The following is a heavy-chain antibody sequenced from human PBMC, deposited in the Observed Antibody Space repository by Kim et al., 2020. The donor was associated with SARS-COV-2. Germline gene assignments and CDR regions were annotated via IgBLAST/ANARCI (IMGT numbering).Heavy chain of an antibody. CDR2: ISYDGSNK. CDR3: ARTRYCSSTSCYAFDY. Sequence: GGSLRLSCAASGFTFSSYAMHWVRQAPGKGLEWVAVISYDGSNKYYADSVKGRFTISRDNSKNTLYLQMNSLRAEDTAVYYCARTRYCSSTSCYAFDYWG. J-gene: IGHJ4*01. V-gene: IGHV3-30*04. D-gene: IGHD2-2*01. CDR1: GFTFSSYA.